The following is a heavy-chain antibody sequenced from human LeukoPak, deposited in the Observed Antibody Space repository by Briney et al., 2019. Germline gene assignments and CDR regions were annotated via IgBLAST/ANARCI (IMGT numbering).Heavy chain of an antibody. J-gene: IGHJ4*02. V-gene: IGHV1-69*04. Sequence: SVKVSCKASGGTFSSYANSWVRQAPGQGLEWMGRIIPILGIANYAQKFQGRVTITADKSTSTAYMELSSLRSEDTAVYYCALGLDGSGSYYYFDYWGQGTLVTVSS. CDR3: ALGLDGSGSYYYFDY. CDR2: IIPILGIA. D-gene: IGHD3-10*01. CDR1: GGTFSSYA.